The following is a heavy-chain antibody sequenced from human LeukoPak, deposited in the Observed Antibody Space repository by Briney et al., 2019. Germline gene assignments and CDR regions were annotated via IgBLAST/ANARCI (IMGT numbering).Heavy chain of an antibody. D-gene: IGHD3-22*01. V-gene: IGHV3-48*03. Sequence: GGSLRLSCAASGFAFSAYEMNWVRQAPGKGLEWVAYSAGSDSTTYYADSVRGRFTISRDNARSSLYLQMNSLRVEDTALYYCTTLGYHLDSWGQGTLVTVSS. CDR2: SAGSDSTT. CDR3: TTLGYHLDS. CDR1: GFAFSAYE. J-gene: IGHJ4*02.